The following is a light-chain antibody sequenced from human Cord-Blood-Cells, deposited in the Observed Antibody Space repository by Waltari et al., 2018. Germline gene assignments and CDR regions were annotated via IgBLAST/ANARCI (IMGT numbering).Light chain of an antibody. CDR2: WAS. V-gene: IGKV4-1*01. J-gene: IGKJ2*01. CDR1: QSVLYISNNKNY. CDR3: QQYYSTPYT. Sequence: DIVMTQSPDSLAVSLGERAAINCKSSQSVLYISNNKNYLAWYQQKPGQPPNLLIYWASTRESGVPDRFSGSGSGTDFTLTSSSLQAEDVAVYYCQQYYSTPYTFGQVTKLEIK.